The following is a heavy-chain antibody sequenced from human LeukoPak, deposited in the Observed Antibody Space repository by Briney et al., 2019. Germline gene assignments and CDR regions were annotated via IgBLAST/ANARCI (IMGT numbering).Heavy chain of an antibody. Sequence: GASVKVSCKASGYTFTGYYMHWVRQAPGQGLEWMGRIIPIFGTTNYAQKLQGRVTITTDQSTSTAYMELTSLRSEDTAVYYCARSINAERYYYDNSDSNWLDPWGQGTLVTVSS. CDR3: ARSINAERYYYDNSDSNWLDP. V-gene: IGHV1-69*05. CDR2: IIPIFGTT. J-gene: IGHJ5*02. D-gene: IGHD3-22*01. CDR1: GYTFTGYY.